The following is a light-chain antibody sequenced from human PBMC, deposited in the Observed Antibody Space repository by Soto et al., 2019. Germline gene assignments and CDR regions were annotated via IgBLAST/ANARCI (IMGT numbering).Light chain of an antibody. V-gene: IGLV2-14*01. CDR2: EVS. CDR3: SSYSSTSTPWV. J-gene: IGLJ3*02. CDR1: SSDDGTYNF. Sequence: QSVLTQPASVSGSPGQSITISCTGTSSDDGTYNFVSWYQQHPGKAPKLMIYEVSSRPSGVSNRFSGSKSGNTASLTISGLQAEDEADHYCSSYSSTSTPWVFGGGTKVTVL.